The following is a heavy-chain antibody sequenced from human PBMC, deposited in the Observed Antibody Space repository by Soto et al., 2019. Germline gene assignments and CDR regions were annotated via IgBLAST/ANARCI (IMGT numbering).Heavy chain of an antibody. CDR3: ARGGGNFDQ. CDR2: IKQDGSDK. V-gene: IGHV3-7*04. Sequence: EVQLVESGGGLVQPGGSLRLTCAASGFSLRGYWMSWVRQAPGKGLEWVANIKQDGSDKYYVDSVKGRFTISRDNAKNSLYLEMNSLRAGDTAVYYCARGGGNFDQWGQGTLVTVSS. CDR1: GFSLRGYW. J-gene: IGHJ4*02. D-gene: IGHD3-16*01.